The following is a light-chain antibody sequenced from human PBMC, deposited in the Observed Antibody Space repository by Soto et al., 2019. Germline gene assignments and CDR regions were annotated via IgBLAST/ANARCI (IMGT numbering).Light chain of an antibody. V-gene: IGKV3-20*01. CDR1: QSVSSSY. Sequence: IVLTQSTGTLSLSPGERATLSCRASQSVSSSYLAWYQQKPGQAPRLLIYGASIRATGIPDRFSGSGSGTDFTLTISRLEPEDFAVYYCQKYGSSPGTFGQGTKVEIK. CDR2: GAS. J-gene: IGKJ1*01. CDR3: QKYGSSPGT.